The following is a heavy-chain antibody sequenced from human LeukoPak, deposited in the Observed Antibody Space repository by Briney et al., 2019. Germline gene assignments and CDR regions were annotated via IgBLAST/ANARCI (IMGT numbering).Heavy chain of an antibody. V-gene: IGHV3-33*01. J-gene: IGHJ3*02. Sequence: PGGSLRLSCAASGFTFSSFGMHWVRQAPGKGLEWVAAVWYDGSSTYYADSVRGRSTISRDNSKNTLYLQMNRLRAEDTAVYYCARDRGIALAWNAFDIWGQGTMVTVSS. CDR3: ARDRGIALAWNAFDI. CDR2: VWYDGSST. D-gene: IGHD6-19*01. CDR1: GFTFSSFG.